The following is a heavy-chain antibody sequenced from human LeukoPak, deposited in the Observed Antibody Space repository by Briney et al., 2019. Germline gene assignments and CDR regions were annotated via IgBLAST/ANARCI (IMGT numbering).Heavy chain of an antibody. J-gene: IGHJ3*02. CDR3: TTSIPRYYGSGSYYNVDAFDI. V-gene: IGHV3-15*01. CDR1: GFTFSNAW. Sequence: GGSLRLSCAASGFTFSNAWMSWVRQAPGKGQEWVGRIKSKTDGGTTDYAAPVKGRFTISRDDSKNTLYLQMNSLKTEDTAVYYCTTSIPRYYGSGSYYNVDAFDIWGQGTMVTVSS. D-gene: IGHD3-10*01. CDR2: IKSKTDGGTT.